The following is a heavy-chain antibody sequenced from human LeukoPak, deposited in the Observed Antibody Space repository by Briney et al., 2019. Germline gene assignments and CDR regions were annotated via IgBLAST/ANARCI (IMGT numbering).Heavy chain of an antibody. Sequence: AGGSLRLSCAGSGFTFSNYWMLWVRQAPGKGLVWVSHINTDGRSTTYADSVKGRFTISRDNAKDTLYLQMNSLRVEDTAVYYCARGRNFWSGYYGFDYWGQGTLVTVSS. CDR3: ARGRNFWSGYYGFDY. D-gene: IGHD3-3*01. CDR1: GFTFSNYW. V-gene: IGHV3-74*01. CDR2: INTDGRST. J-gene: IGHJ4*01.